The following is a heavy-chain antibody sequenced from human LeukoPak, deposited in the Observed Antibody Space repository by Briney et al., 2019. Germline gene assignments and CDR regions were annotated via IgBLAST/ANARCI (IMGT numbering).Heavy chain of an antibody. CDR2: ISWISGSI. CDR1: GFIYDDYA. CDR3: AKDLDPFWSGPAGG. D-gene: IGHD3-3*01. Sequence: PGGSLRLSCAASGFIYDDYAMHWVRQAPGKGLKRVSGISWISGSIGYGVSVKGRFTISRQNAKNSLYLQMNSLRAEDTALYYCAKDLDPFWSGPAGGWGQGTLVTVSS. J-gene: IGHJ4*02. V-gene: IGHV3-9*01.